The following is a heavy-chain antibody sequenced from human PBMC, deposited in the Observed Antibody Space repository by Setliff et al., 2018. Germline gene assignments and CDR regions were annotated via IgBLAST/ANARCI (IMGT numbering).Heavy chain of an antibody. Sequence: GGSLRLSCAASGFTFSNYALSWVRQAPGKGLEWVAVIWYDGSNSYYADSVKGRFTISRDNSRNMLYMQMNSLRADDTAVYYCARGTQAYTSWTDSALGYWGKGTLVTVSS. D-gene: IGHD2-15*01. CDR2: IWYDGSNS. J-gene: IGHJ4*02. CDR3: ARGTQAYTSWTDSALGY. CDR1: GFTFSNYA. V-gene: IGHV3-33*08.